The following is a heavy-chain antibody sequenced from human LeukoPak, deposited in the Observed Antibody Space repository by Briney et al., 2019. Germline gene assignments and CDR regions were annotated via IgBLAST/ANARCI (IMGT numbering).Heavy chain of an antibody. CDR3: ARIVVADFDY. D-gene: IGHD3-22*01. CDR1: GGSISSFY. V-gene: IGHV4-59*08. CDR2: IYYSGST. J-gene: IGHJ4*02. Sequence: PSETLSLTCTVSGGSISSFYWSWIRQPPGKGLECIGYIYYSGSTNYNPSVKSRVIISVDTSKNQFSLKLSSVTAADTAVYYCARIVVADFDYWGQGTLVTVSS.